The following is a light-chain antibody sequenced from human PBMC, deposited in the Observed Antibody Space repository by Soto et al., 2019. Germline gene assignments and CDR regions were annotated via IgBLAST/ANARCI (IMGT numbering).Light chain of an antibody. CDR3: QSYDRSLSGWV. Sequence: QGVVTQPPSVSGAPGQTITISCTRSSYNIGADFGVHWYQQLPGAAPKLVIFVNTNRPSGVPDRFSGSKSGTSASLAITGLQAEDEADYYCQSYDRSLSGWVFGTGTKVTVI. J-gene: IGLJ3*02. CDR1: SYNIGADFG. CDR2: VNT. V-gene: IGLV1-40*01.